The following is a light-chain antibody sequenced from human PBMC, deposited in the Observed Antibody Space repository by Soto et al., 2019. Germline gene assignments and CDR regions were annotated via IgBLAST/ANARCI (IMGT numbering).Light chain of an antibody. CDR3: GTWDSSLFVV. J-gene: IGLJ2*01. V-gene: IGLV1-51*02. CDR1: SSNIGNNY. CDR2: ENN. Sequence: QSVLTQPPSVSAAPGQTVTISCSGSSSNIGNNYVSWYQQLPGTAPKLLIYENNKRPSGIPDRFSGSKSGTSATLGITGLQTGDEADYYCGTWDSSLFVVFGGGTKLTVL.